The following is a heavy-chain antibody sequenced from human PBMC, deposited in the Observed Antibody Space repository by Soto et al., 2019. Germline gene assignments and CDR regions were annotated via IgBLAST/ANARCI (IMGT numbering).Heavy chain of an antibody. Sequence: ASVKVSCKASGYTFTSCGINWVRQAPGQGLEWMGWISAYNGNTNYAEKLQDRVTMTTDTSTTTAYMELRSLRSDDTAVYYCARASSGPDYWGQGTLVTVSS. CDR1: GYTFTSCG. V-gene: IGHV1-18*01. J-gene: IGHJ4*02. D-gene: IGHD3-22*01. CDR2: ISAYNGNT. CDR3: ARASSGPDY.